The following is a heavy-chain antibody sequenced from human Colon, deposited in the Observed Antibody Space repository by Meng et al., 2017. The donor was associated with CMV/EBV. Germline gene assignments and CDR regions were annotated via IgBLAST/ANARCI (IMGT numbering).Heavy chain of an antibody. J-gene: IGHJ4*02. CDR1: GFTFSRYW. D-gene: IGHD2-15*01. Sequence: GESLKISCAASGFTFSRYWMHWVRQAPGKGLEWVSSITGSSSYMYYADSVKGRFTISRDNAKNSLYLQMNSLRAEDTAVYYCARDPGDGSDWGQGTLVTVSS. CDR3: ARDPGDGSD. CDR2: ITGSSSYM. V-gene: IGHV3-21*01.